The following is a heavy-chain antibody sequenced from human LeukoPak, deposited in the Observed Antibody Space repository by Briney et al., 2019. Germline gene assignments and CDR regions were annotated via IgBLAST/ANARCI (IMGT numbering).Heavy chain of an antibody. CDR2: VSSDGTT. J-gene: IGHJ4*02. V-gene: IGHV4-59*08. CDR1: DDSVTSSY. D-gene: IGHD2-15*01. CDR3: ARLDCFVEGCYNH. Sequence: SETLSLTCSVSDDSVTSSYWNWIRQPPGKGLEWIGYVSSDGTTNFTPSLRSRLIMSVDTAKNDISLILTSVTGADTAIYYCARLDCFVEGCYNHWGRGTLVTVSS.